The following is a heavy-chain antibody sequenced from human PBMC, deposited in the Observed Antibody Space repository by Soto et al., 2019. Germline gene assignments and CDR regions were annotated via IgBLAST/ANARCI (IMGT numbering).Heavy chain of an antibody. V-gene: IGHV1-24*01. J-gene: IGHJ4*02. CDR1: GYTLTELS. D-gene: IGHD5-18*01. Sequence: ASVKVSCKVSGYTLTELSMHWVRQAPGKGLEWMGGFDPEDGETIYAQKFQGRVTITADESTSTAYMELSSLRSEDTAVYYCASPGYSYGALYFDYWGQGTLVTVSS. CDR2: FDPEDGET. CDR3: ASPGYSYGALYFDY.